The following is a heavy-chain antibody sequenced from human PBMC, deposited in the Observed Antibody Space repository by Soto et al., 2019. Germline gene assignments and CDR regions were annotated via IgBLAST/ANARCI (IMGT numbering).Heavy chain of an antibody. J-gene: IGHJ6*01. CDR1: GYTFTGYY. D-gene: IGHD6-6*01. CDR2: INPNSGGT. Sequence: ASVKVSCKASGYTFTGYYMHWVRQAPGQGLEWMGWINPNSGGTNYAQKFQGWVTMTRDTSISTAYMELSRLRSDDTAVYYCARGSSSSTRGYYYYGMDVWGQGTTVTVSS. CDR3: ARGSSSSTRGYYYYGMDV. V-gene: IGHV1-2*04.